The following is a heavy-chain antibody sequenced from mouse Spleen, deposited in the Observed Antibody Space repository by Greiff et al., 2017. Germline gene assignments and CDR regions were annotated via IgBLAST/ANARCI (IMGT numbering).Heavy chain of an antibody. D-gene: IGHD2-10*01. CDR3: TRYLLWPGFAY. J-gene: IGHJ3*01. V-gene: IGHV1-15*01. Sequence: QVQLQQSGAELVRPGASVTLSCKASGYTFTDYEMHWVKQTPVHGLEWIGAIDPETGGTAYNQKFKGKAILTADKSSSTAYMELRSLTSEDSAVYYCTRYLLWPGFAYWGQGTLVTVSA. CDR1: GYTFTDYE. CDR2: IDPETGGT.